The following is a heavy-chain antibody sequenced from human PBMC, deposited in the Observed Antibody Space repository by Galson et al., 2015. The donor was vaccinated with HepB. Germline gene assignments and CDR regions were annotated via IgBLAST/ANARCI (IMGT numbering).Heavy chain of an antibody. CDR1: GYTFNSFG. D-gene: IGHD3-22*01. CDR3: ARDYYDVGGYYPFYFDH. CDR2: ISAFNRKT. V-gene: IGHV1-18*01. J-gene: IGHJ4*02. Sequence: SVKVSCKASGYTFNSFGVSWVRQAPGQGLEWMGWISAFNRKTNYAQKFQGRVTMTTDTSTSTAYMELRSLRSDDTAVYFCARDYYDVGGYYPFYFDHWGQGTLVTVSS.